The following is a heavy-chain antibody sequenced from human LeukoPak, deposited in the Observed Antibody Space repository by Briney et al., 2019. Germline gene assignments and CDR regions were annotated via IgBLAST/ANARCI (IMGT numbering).Heavy chain of an antibody. CDR3: ARGPSVTQVY. J-gene: IGHJ4*02. CDR2: ISSSGSTI. D-gene: IGHD4-17*01. V-gene: IGHV3-48*03. Sequence: PGGSLRLSCAASGFTFSSYELNWVRQAPGKGLEWVSYISSSGSTIYYADSVKGRFTISRDNAKNSLYLQMNSQRAEDTGVYYCARGPSVTQVYWGQGTLVTVSS. CDR1: GFTFSSYE.